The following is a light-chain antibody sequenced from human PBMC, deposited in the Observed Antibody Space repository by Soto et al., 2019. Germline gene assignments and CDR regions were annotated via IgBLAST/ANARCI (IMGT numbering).Light chain of an antibody. CDR3: CSYAGTSTHTV. CDR1: SSDVGSYKL. CDR2: EVS. V-gene: IGLV2-23*02. J-gene: IGLJ7*01. Sequence: QSALTQPASVSGSPGQSITISCTGTSSDVGSYKLVSWYQQHPGKAPKLMISEVSKRPSGISDRFSGSKPGSTASLTISGLQAEDEADYYCCSYAGTSTHTVFGGGTQLTVL.